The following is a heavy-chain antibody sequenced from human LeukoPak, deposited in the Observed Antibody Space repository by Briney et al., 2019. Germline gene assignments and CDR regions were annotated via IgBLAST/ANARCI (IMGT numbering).Heavy chain of an antibody. J-gene: IGHJ4*02. V-gene: IGHV3-21*04. Sequence: PGGSLRLSCAASGFTFSSYSMNWVRQAPGKGLEWVSSISSSSSYIYYADSVKGRFTISRDNAKNSLYLQMNSLRAEDTALYYCAKLVGRWLGHFDYWGQGTLVTVSS. CDR2: ISSSSSYI. CDR1: GFTFSSYS. D-gene: IGHD6-19*01. CDR3: AKLVGRWLGHFDY.